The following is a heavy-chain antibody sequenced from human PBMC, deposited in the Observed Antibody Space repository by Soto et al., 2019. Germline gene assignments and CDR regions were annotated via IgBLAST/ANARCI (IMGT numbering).Heavy chain of an antibody. Sequence: EVQLLESGGGLVQPGGSLRLSCAASGFTFSSYAMSWVRQAPGKGLEWVSAISGSGGSTYYADSVKGGFTISRDNSKNTLYLQMNSLRAEYTAVYYCAKASEPSGSYYGMVVWGQGTTVTVSS. CDR2: ISGSGGST. D-gene: IGHD3-10*01. J-gene: IGHJ6*02. CDR3: AKASEPSGSYYGMVV. CDR1: GFTFSSYA. V-gene: IGHV3-23*01.